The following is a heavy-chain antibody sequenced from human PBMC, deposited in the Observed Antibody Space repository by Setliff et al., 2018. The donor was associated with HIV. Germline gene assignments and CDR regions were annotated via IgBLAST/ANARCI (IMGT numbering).Heavy chain of an antibody. CDR3: ARDRASFMVRRVMEAFDI. D-gene: IGHD3-10*01. Sequence: ASVKVSCKASGYTFTSYAMNWVRQAPGQGLEWMGWINTNTGNPTYAQGFTGRFVFSFDTSVSTAYLQISSLKAEDTAVYYCARDRASFMVRRVMEAFDIWGQGTMVTVSS. J-gene: IGHJ3*02. V-gene: IGHV7-4-1*02. CDR2: INTNTGNP. CDR1: GYTFTSYA.